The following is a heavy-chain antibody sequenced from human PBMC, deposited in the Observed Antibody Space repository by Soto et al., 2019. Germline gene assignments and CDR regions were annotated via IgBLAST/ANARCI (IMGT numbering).Heavy chain of an antibody. CDR1: GGTFSSYT. V-gene: IGHV1-69*02. Sequence: QVQLVQSGAEVKKPGSSVKVSCKASGGTFSSYTISWVRQAPGQGLEWMGRIIPILGIANYAQKFQGRVTITADKSTSTAYMELSTLRSEDTAVYYCARVSAGRGNYFDYWGQGTLVTVSS. J-gene: IGHJ4*02. D-gene: IGHD2-2*01. CDR2: IIPILGIA. CDR3: ARVSAGRGNYFDY.